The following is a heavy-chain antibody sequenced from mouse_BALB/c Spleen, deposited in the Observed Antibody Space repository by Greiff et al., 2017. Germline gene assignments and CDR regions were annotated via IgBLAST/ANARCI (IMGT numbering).Heavy chain of an antibody. Sequence: VQLQQSGAELARPGASVKLSCKASGYTFTSYWMQWVKQRPGQGLEWIGAIYPGDGDTRYTQKFKGKATLTADKSSSTAYMQLSSLASEDSAVYYCARSYVGYAMDYWGQGTSVTVSS. V-gene: IGHV1-87*01. CDR2: IYPGDGDT. J-gene: IGHJ4*01. CDR3: ARSYVGYAMDY. CDR1: GYTFTSYW.